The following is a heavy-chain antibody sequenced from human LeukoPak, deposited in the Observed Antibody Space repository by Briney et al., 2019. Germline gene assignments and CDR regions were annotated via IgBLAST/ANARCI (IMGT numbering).Heavy chain of an antibody. V-gene: IGHV1-8*01. Sequence: ASVKVSCKASGYTFTNYDINWMRQASGQGLEWLGWMSPDSGDTGYAQNFQGRITMTSDTSISTAYMELSSLRSEDTAVYYCARTSRGVEFLVDPWGQGTLVTVSS. D-gene: IGHD3-10*01. CDR1: GYTFTNYD. CDR3: ARTSRGVEFLVDP. CDR2: MSPDSGDT. J-gene: IGHJ5*02.